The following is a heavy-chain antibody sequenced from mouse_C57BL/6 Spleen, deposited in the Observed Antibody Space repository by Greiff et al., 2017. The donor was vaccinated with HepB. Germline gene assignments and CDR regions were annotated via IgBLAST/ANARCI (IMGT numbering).Heavy chain of an antibody. CDR1: GYTFTSYW. D-gene: IGHD2-10*01. Sequence: VQLQQPGAELVMPGASVKLSCKASGYTFTSYWMHWVKQRPGQGLEWIGEIDPSDSYTNYNQKFKGKSTLTVDKSSSTAYMQLSSLTSEDSAVYYCARRGLLSYAMGYWGQGTSVTVSS. J-gene: IGHJ4*01. CDR3: ARRGLLSYAMGY. CDR2: IDPSDSYT. V-gene: IGHV1-69*01.